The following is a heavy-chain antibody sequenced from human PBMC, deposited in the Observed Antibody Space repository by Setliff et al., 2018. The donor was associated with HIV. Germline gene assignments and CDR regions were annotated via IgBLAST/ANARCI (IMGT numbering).Heavy chain of an antibody. Sequence: GGSLRLSCAASGFIFSSYEMNWVRQAPGKGLEWVSYISSSGSPIYYADSVKGRFTISRDNAKNSLYLQMSSLRAEDTAVYYCARDSSRGYLDWLSLKYYYSYYIDVWGKGTTVTVSS. V-gene: IGHV3-48*03. CDR2: ISSSGSPI. D-gene: IGHD3-9*01. CDR3: ARDSSRGYLDWLSLKYYYSYYIDV. CDR1: GFIFSSYE. J-gene: IGHJ6*03.